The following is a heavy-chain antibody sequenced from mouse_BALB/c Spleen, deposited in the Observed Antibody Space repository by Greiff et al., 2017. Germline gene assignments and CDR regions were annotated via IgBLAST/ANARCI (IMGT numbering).Heavy chain of an antibody. CDR1: GFTFSSYA. CDR3: AREGIYYGSSWYFDV. CDR2: ISSGGST. D-gene: IGHD1-1*01. J-gene: IGHJ1*01. V-gene: IGHV5-6-5*01. Sequence: EVQLVESGGGLVKPGGSLKLSCAASGFTFSSYAMSWVRQTPEKRLEWDASISSGGSTYYPDSVKGRFTISRDNARNILYLQMSSLRSEDTAMYYCAREGIYYGSSWYFDVWGAGTTVTVSS.